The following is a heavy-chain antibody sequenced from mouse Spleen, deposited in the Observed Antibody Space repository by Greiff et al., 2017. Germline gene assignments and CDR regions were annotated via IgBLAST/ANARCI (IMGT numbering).Heavy chain of an antibody. V-gene: IGHV5-17*01. D-gene: IGHD1-1*01. J-gene: IGHJ4*01. Sequence: EVQRVESGGGLVKPGGSLKLSCAASGFTFSDYGMHWVRQAPEKGLEWVAYISSGSSTIYYADTVKGRFTISRDNAKNTLFLQMTSLRSEDTAMYYCARGSLTTVVAMDYWGQGTSVTVSS. CDR3: ARGSLTTVVAMDY. CDR1: GFTFSDYG. CDR2: ISSGSSTI.